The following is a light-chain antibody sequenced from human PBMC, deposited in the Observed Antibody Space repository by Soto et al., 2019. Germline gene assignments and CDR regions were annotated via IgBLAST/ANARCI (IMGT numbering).Light chain of an antibody. CDR1: SSNIGSNY. V-gene: IGLV1-47*02. CDR2: SNN. Sequence: VLTQPPSASGTPGQRVTISCSGSSSNIGSNYVYWYQQLPGTAPKLLIYSNNQRPSGVPDRFSGSKSGTSASLAISGLRSEDEADYYCAAWDDSLSGLYVFGTGTKVTV. CDR3: AAWDDSLSGLYV. J-gene: IGLJ1*01.